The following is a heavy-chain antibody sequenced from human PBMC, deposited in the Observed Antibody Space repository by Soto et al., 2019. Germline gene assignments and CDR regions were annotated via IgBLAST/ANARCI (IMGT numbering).Heavy chain of an antibody. CDR3: ARGTYYYDSSGYYYYYYYGMDV. CDR1: GGSVSSGSYY. D-gene: IGHD3-22*01. V-gene: IGHV4-61*01. J-gene: IGHJ6*01. Sequence: QVQLQESGPGLVKPSETLSLTCTVSGGSVSSGSYYWSWIRQPPGKGLEWIGYIYYSGSTNYNPSLKSRVTISVDTSKNQFSLKLSSVTAAGTAVYYCARGTYYYDSSGYYYYYYYGMDVW. CDR2: IYYSGST.